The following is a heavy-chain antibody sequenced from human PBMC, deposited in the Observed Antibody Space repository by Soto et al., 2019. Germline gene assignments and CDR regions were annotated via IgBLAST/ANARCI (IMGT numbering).Heavy chain of an antibody. J-gene: IGHJ4*02. V-gene: IGHV3-23*01. D-gene: IGHD3-10*01. CDR3: AKSITMVRGVITAFGY. Sequence: PGGSLRLSCAASGFTFSSYAMSWVRQAPGKGLEWVSAISGSGGSTYYADSVKGRFTISRDNSKNTLYLQMNSLRAEDTAVYYCAKSITMVRGVITAFGYWGQGTLVTVSS. CDR1: GFTFSSYA. CDR2: ISGSGGST.